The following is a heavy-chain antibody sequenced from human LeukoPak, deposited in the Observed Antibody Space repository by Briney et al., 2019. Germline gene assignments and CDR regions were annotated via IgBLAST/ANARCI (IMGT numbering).Heavy chain of an antibody. D-gene: IGHD6-19*01. CDR3: ARAPTFSGWFDY. CDR1: GFTFSSYV. CDR2: ISSSSSYI. J-gene: IGHJ4*02. V-gene: IGHV3-21*01. Sequence: GGSLRLSCAASGFTFSSYVMSWVRQAPGKGLEWVSSISSSSSYIYYADSVKGRFTISRDNAKNSLYLQMNSLRVEDTAVYYCARAPTFSGWFDYWGQGTLVTVSS.